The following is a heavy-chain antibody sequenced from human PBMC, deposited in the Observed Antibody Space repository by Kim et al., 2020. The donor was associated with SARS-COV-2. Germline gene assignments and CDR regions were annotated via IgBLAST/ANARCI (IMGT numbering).Heavy chain of an antibody. CDR1: GFTFSSYG. CDR3: ARDESTGYYPLYYGMDV. J-gene: IGHJ6*02. V-gene: IGHV3-33*01. Sequence: GGSLRLSCAASGFTFSSYGMHWVRQAPGKGLEWVAVIWYDGSNKYYADSVKGRFTISRDNSKNTLYLQMNSLRAEDTAVYYCARDESTGYYPLYYGMDVWGQGTTVTVSS. CDR2: IWYDGSNK. D-gene: IGHD3-9*01.